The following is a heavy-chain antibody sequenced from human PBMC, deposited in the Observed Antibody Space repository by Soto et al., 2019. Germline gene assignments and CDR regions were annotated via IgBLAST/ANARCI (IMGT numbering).Heavy chain of an antibody. D-gene: IGHD3-10*01. CDR1: GFTFSSYW. J-gene: IGHJ5*02. Sequence: GGSLRLSCAASGFTFSSYWMSWVRQAPGKGLEWVANIKQDGSEKYYVDSVKGRFTISRDNAKNSLYLQMNSLRAEDTAVYYCAKTKWFGDSYWFDPWGQGTLVTVSS. CDR2: IKQDGSEK. CDR3: AKTKWFGDSYWFDP. V-gene: IGHV3-7*02.